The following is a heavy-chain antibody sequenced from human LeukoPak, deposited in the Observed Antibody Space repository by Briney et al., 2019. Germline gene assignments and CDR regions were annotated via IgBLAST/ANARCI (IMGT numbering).Heavy chain of an antibody. D-gene: IGHD3-16*02. CDR2: INHSGST. J-gene: IGHJ4*02. CDR3: ARGNDYVWGSYRDFDY. CDR1: GGSFSGYY. V-gene: IGHV4-34*01. Sequence: SETLSLTCAVYGGSFSGYYWSWIRQPPGKGLEWIGEINHSGSTNYNPSLKSRVTISVDTPKNQFSLKLSSVTAADTAVYYCARGNDYVWGSYRDFDYWGQGTLVTVSS.